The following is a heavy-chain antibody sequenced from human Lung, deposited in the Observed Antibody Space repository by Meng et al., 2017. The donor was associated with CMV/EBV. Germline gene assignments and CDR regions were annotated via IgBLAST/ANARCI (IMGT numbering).Heavy chain of an antibody. CDR3: AKDQVLFGGPTAYFDD. V-gene: IGHV3-30*02. CDR1: GFTFATYG. J-gene: IGHJ4*02. D-gene: IGHD3-16*01. Sequence: GGSXRLXCAASGFTFATYGMHWVRQAPGKGLEWVAFIRHDGSNKFYGDSVKGRFPVSRDNSKNTLYLQMNSLGAEETAIYYCAKDQVLFGGPTAYFDDWGQGTXVTVSS. CDR2: IRHDGSNK.